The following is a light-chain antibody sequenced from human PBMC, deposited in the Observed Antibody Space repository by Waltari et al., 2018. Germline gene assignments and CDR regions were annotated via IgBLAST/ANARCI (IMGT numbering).Light chain of an antibody. V-gene: IGKV1-17*01. CDR1: QVISSY. CDR2: AAS. Sequence: DIQMTQSPSSLSASVGDTVTITCRASQVISSYLNWFQQKPGKAPKLLIYAASSLESGVPSRFSGSGSGTEFTLTISSLQPEDFAAYYCLQHNSYPWTFGQGTKVEIK. J-gene: IGKJ1*01. CDR3: LQHNSYPWT.